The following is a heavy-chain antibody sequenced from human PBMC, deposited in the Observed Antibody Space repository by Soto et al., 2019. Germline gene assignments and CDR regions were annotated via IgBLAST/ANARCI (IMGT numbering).Heavy chain of an antibody. Sequence: QVQLQESGPGLVKPSGTLSLSCGVSGGSVLSTNWWTWVRQPPGKGLEWIGEIYHSGSTNYNPSLKGRVTISLDKSKNQFSLHLSPMTAADTAMYYCARLYSTRYNSDGLDVWGQGTPVTVS. CDR2: IYHSGST. CDR3: ARLYSTRYNSDGLDV. V-gene: IGHV4-4*02. CDR1: GGSVLSTNW. J-gene: IGHJ6*02. D-gene: IGHD6-13*01.